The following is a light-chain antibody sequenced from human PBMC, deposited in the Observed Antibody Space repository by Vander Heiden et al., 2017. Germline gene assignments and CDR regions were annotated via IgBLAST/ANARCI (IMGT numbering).Light chain of an antibody. CDR3: HHTFNIPHT. V-gene: IGKV1-39*01. J-gene: IGKJ2*01. CDR1: QSIKTF. CDR2: GAS. Sequence: DIQMTQSPSSLSASEGDRVTITCRASQSIKTFLNWYQQKPGKAPKLLIYGASRLPSGVPSRCSGSGSGADFTLTISGLRPEDVGTYYCHHTFNIPHTFGQGTKLEIK.